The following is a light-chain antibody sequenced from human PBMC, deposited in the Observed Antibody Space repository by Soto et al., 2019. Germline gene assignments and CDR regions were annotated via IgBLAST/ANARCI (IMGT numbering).Light chain of an antibody. CDR3: CSYTTTDTYV. V-gene: IGLV2-14*03. CDR2: DVS. J-gene: IGLJ1*01. CDR1: SSDVGSYNR. Sequence: QSALTQPASVSGSPGQSITISCTGTSSDVGSYNRVSWYHQHPGKAPELIIYDVSHRPSGVSDRFSGSKSGNSASLSISALQPEDEADYYCCSYTTTDTYVFGTGTKLTVL.